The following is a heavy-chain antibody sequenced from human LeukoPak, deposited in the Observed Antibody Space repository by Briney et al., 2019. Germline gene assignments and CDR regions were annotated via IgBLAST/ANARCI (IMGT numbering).Heavy chain of an antibody. V-gene: IGHV3-30*01. CDR2: ISYDGSNK. CDR1: GFTFSSYA. J-gene: IGHJ5*02. CDR3: ARAASAARYNWFDP. Sequence: PGRSLRLSCAASGFTFSSYAMHWVRQAPGKGLEWVAVISYDGSNKYYADSVKDRFTISRDNSKNTLYLQMNSLRAEDTAVYYCARAASAARYNWFDPWGQGTLVTVSS. D-gene: IGHD2-15*01.